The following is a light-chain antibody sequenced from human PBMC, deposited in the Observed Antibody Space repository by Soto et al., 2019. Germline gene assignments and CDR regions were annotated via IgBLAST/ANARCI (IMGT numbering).Light chain of an antibody. CDR3: QQYNSYPWT. Sequence: DIQMTQYPSTLYASVGDSVTITCRASQSISSWLAWYQQKPGKAPKLLIYDASSLESGGPSRFSGSGSGTEFTLTISSLQPDDFATYYCQQYNSYPWTFGKGTKVEIK. CDR2: DAS. V-gene: IGKV1-5*01. J-gene: IGKJ1*01. CDR1: QSISSW.